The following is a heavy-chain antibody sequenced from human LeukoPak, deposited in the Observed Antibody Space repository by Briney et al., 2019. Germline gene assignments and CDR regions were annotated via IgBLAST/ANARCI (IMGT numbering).Heavy chain of an antibody. CDR1: GFTFSSYW. J-gene: IGHJ4*02. Sequence: AGGSLRLSCAASGFTFSSYWMYWVRQAPGKGLVWVSRINSDGSSTSYADSVKGRFTISRDNSKNTLYLQMNSLRAEDTAVYYCAKDKFRVWYSSGWDSPLADYWGQGTLVTVSS. V-gene: IGHV3-74*01. CDR2: INSDGSST. CDR3: AKDKFRVWYSSGWDSPLADY. D-gene: IGHD6-19*01.